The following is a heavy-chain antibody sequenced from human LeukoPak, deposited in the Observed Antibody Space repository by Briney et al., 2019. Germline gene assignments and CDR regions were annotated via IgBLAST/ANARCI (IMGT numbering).Heavy chain of an antibody. V-gene: IGHV3-21*01. CDR1: GFTLSSST. CDR2: INNVGSHI. CDR3: SRDPTYYLRYGYFDY. D-gene: IGHD1-26*01. J-gene: IGHJ4*02. Sequence: PGGSLRLSCAASGFTLSSSTMNWVRQAPGKGLEWVSSINNVGSHIYYAGSVKGRFTISRDNTKNSLYLQMNSLRAEDTAVYYCSRDPTYYLRYGYFDYWGQGALVTVSS.